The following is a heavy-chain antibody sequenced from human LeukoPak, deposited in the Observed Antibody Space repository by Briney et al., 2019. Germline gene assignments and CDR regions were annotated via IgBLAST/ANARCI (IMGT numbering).Heavy chain of an antibody. Sequence: ASVKVSCKASGGTFSSYAISWVRQAPGQGLEWMGGIIPIFGTANYAQKFQGRVTITADESTSTAYMELSSLRSEDTAVYYCARATYYYDSSGYPPYYYYGMDVWGQGTTVTVSS. J-gene: IGHJ6*02. CDR1: GGTFSSYA. V-gene: IGHV1-69*13. D-gene: IGHD3-22*01. CDR2: IIPIFGTA. CDR3: ARATYYYDSSGYPPYYYYGMDV.